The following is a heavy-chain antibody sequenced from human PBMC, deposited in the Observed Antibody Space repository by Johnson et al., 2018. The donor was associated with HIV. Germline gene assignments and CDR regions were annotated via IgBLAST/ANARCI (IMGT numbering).Heavy chain of an antibody. J-gene: IGHJ3*01. CDR2: IWYDGSNK. CDR1: GFTFSSYG. Sequence: QVQLVESGGGVVQPGGSLRLSCAASGFTFSSYGMHWVRQAPGKGLKWVAVIWYDGSNKYYADSVKGRFTISRDISKSTLYLQMNSLRVEDTAMYYCGRGRKDIAAVDGLDNDGFDVWGQGTMVTVSS. D-gene: IGHD6-13*01. CDR3: GRGRKDIAAVDGLDNDGFDV. V-gene: IGHV3-33*08.